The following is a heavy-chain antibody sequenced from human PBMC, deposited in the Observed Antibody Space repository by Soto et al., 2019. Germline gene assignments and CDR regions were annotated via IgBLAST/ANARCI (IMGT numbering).Heavy chain of an antibody. Sequence: QVQLVQSGAEVKKPGSSVKVSCKGSGDTFHRHALSWVRQAPGQGLEWMGGIFPMFGTANYPQKFQGRVTITADTSTSTAYMELSSLRFEDTAFYYCAVIGYDLDYWGQGTLVAVSS. J-gene: IGHJ4*02. D-gene: IGHD5-12*01. CDR2: IFPMFGTA. V-gene: IGHV1-69*06. CDR3: AVIGYDLDY. CDR1: GDTFHRHA.